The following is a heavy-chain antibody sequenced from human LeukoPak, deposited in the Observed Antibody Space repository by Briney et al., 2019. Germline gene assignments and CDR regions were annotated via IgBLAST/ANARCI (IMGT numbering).Heavy chain of an antibody. CDR3: ARGALWFAELPLDS. V-gene: IGHV4-34*01. D-gene: IGHD3-10*01. CDR1: GGSFSGYY. Sequence: SETLSLTCAVYGGSFSGYYWSWIRQPPGKGLEWIGEINHSGNTHSHPSLKSRVTISVDTSKNQFSLKLSSVTAADTAVYYCARGALWFAELPLDSWGQGTLVNVSS. CDR2: INHSGNT. J-gene: IGHJ4*02.